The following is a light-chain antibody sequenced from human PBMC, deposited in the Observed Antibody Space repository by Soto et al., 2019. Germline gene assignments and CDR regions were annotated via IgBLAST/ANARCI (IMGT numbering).Light chain of an antibody. V-gene: IGKV1-5*01. J-gene: IGKJ1*01. CDR3: QQYTTVPWT. CDR1: QNTDSW. Sequence: DIQMTQSPSTLSASVGDRVTITCRASQNTDSWLAWYQQKPGKAPKVLIYGASTVESVVPSRFSGRGSGTEFTLAISSLQPDDSATYYCQQYTTVPWTFGQGTKVEIK. CDR2: GAS.